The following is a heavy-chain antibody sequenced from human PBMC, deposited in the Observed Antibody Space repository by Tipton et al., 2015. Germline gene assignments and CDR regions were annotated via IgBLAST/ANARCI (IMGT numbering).Heavy chain of an antibody. CDR3: ARDLEHGMDV. V-gene: IGHV4-39*07. J-gene: IGHJ6*02. CDR2: IYYSGST. Sequence: TLSLTCTVSGGSISSSSYSWGWIRQPPGKGLELIGSIYYSGSTYYNPSLKSRITISLNTSKNQFSLKMSSVTAADTAVYFCARDLEHGMDVWGQGTTVTVS. CDR1: GGSISSSSYS.